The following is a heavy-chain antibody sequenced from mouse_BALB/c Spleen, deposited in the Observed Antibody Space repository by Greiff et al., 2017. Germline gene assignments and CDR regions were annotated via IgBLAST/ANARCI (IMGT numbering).Heavy chain of an antibody. CDR3: ARGGYYGMDY. V-gene: IGHV3-6*02. CDR2: ISYDGSN. Sequence: EVKVEESGPGLVKPSQSLSLTCSVTGYSITSGYYWNWIRQFPGNKLEWMGYISYDGSNNYNPSLKNRISITRDTSKNQFFLKLNSVTTEDTATYYCARGGYYGMDYWGQGTSVTVSS. CDR1: GYSITSGYY. J-gene: IGHJ4*01.